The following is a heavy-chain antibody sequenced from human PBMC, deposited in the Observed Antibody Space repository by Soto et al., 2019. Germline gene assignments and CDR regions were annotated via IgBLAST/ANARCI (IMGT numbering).Heavy chain of an antibody. CDR1: GFTFSSYG. CDR2: IWYDGSNK. D-gene: IGHD4-17*01. J-gene: IGHJ4*02. V-gene: IGHV3-33*01. CDR3: AREDMTTDYFDY. Sequence: QVQLVESGGGVVQPGRSLRLSCAASGFTFSSYGMHWVRQAPGKGLEWVAVIWYDGSNKYYADSVKGRFTISRDNSKNTLSLQMNSLRAEVTAVYYCAREDMTTDYFDYWGQGTLVTVSS.